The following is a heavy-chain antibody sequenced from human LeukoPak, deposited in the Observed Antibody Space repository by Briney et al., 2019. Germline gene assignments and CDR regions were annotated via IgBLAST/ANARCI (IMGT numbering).Heavy chain of an antibody. CDR1: GFTFSSYS. J-gene: IGHJ4*02. CDR3: ARESRRVCSSTSCYSNY. CDR2: ISSSSSYI. D-gene: IGHD2-2*02. Sequence: SGGSLRLSCAASGFTFSSYSMNWVRQAPGKGLEWVSSISSSSSYIYYADSVKGRFTISRDNAKNSLYPQMNSLRAEDTAVYYCARESRRVCSSTSCYSNYWGQGTLVTVSS. V-gene: IGHV3-21*01.